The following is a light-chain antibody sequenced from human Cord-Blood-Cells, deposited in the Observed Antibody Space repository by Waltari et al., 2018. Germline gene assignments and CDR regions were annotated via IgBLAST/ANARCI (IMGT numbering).Light chain of an antibody. CDR1: SSDVGGYNY. V-gene: IGLV2-14*01. CDR2: DFS. CDR3: SSYTSSSTYV. J-gene: IGLJ1*01. Sequence: QSALTQPASVSGSPGQSITISCTGTSSDVGGYNYVSWYQQHPGKPPKLMTYDFSKRPSXXSNRXSGSKSRNTASLTISGLQAEDEADYYCSSYTSSSTYVFGTGTKVTVL.